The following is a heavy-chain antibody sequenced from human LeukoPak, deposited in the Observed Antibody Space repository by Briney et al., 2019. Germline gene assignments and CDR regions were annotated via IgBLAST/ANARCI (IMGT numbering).Heavy chain of an antibody. CDR2: INHSGST. V-gene: IGHV4-34*01. Sequence: PSETLSLTCAVYGGSFSGYYWSWIRQPPGKGLEWIGEINHSGSTNYNPSLKSRVTISVDTSKNQFSLKLSSVTAADTAVYYCARKPRTTGTTTHSYYCYYYMDVWGKGTTVTVSS. J-gene: IGHJ6*03. CDR3: ARKPRTTGTTTHSYYCYYYMDV. CDR1: GGSFSGYY. D-gene: IGHD1-1*01.